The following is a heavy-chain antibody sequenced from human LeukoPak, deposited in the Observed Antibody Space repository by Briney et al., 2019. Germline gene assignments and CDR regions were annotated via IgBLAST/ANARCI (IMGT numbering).Heavy chain of an antibody. J-gene: IGHJ4*02. Sequence: PSETLSRTCAVYGGSFSGYYWSWIRQPPGKGLEWIGEINHSGSTNYNPSLKSRVTISVDTSKNQFSLKLSSVTAAGTAVYYCARGYSGYGSPFGYWGQGTLVTVSS. CDR1: GGSFSGYY. CDR3: ARGYSGYGSPFGY. D-gene: IGHD5-12*01. V-gene: IGHV4-34*01. CDR2: INHSGST.